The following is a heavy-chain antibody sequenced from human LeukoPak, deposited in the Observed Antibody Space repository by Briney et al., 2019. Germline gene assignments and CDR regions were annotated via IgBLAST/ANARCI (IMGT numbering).Heavy chain of an antibody. V-gene: IGHV1-2*02. D-gene: IGHD3-22*01. CDR2: INPNSGGT. CDR3: ARDLSVIVVDPIVEWGMDV. CDR1: GYIFTDYY. J-gene: IGHJ6*02. Sequence: GASVKVSCKASGYIFTDYYMHWVRQAPGQGLEWMGWINPNSGGTNYAQKFQGRVTMTRDTSISTAYMELSRLRSDDTAVYYCARDLSVIVVDPIVEWGMDVWGQGTTVTVSS.